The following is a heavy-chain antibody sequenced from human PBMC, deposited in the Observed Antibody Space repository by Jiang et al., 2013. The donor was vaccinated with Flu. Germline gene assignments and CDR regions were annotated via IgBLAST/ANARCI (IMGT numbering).Heavy chain of an antibody. Sequence: TLTELSMHWVRQAPGKGLEWMGGFDPEDGETIYAQKFQGRVTHDRGHIYRHSLHGAEQALRSEDTAVYYCANYDSSGYYSHFDYWGQGTLVTVSS. V-gene: IGHV1-24*01. J-gene: IGHJ4*02. CDR2: FDPEDGET. CDR3: ANYDSSGYYSHFDY. CDR1: TLTELS. D-gene: IGHD3-22*01.